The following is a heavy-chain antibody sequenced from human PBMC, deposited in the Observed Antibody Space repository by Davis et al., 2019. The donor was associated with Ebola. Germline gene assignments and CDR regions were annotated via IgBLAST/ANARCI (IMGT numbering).Heavy chain of an antibody. CDR3: ASGLVRGESYWYFDL. J-gene: IGHJ2*01. CDR1: GGTFSSDA. Sequence: SVKVSCKASGGTFSSDAISWVRQAPGQGLEWMGGIITILGIANYAQKFQGRVTITADESTSTAYMELSSLRSEDTAVYYCASGLVRGESYWYFDLWGRGTLVTVSS. CDR2: IITILGIA. D-gene: IGHD6-6*01. V-gene: IGHV1-69*10.